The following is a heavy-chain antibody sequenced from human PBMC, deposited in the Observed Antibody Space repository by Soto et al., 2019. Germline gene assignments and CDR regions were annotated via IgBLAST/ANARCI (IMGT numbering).Heavy chain of an antibody. Sequence: GGSLRLSCAASGFTFSSYAMHWVRRAPGKGLEWVAVISYDGSNKYYADSVKGRFTISRDNSKNTLYLQMNSLRAEDTAVYYCARAAGAFDIWGQGTMVTVSS. J-gene: IGHJ3*02. D-gene: IGHD3-10*01. CDR1: GFTFSSYA. CDR2: ISYDGSNK. V-gene: IGHV3-30-3*01. CDR3: ARAAGAFDI.